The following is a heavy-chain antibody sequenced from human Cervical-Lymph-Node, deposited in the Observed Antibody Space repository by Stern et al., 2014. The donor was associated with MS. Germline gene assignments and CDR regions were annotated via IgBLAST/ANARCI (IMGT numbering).Heavy chain of an antibody. CDR1: GGSISSGNYY. CDR3: ARGNYDVLTDNGGHGFDI. V-gene: IGHV4-61*02. D-gene: IGHD3-9*01. Sequence: QLQLQESGPGLVKPSQTLSLTCTVSGGSISSGNYYWSWIRQPAGEGLEWIGRIYSSGSTQYNPPLKSRVTIFTDTSTNPFSLRLSSVTAADTAVYYCARGNYDVLTDNGGHGFDIWGQGTMVTVSS. CDR2: IYSSGST. J-gene: IGHJ3*02.